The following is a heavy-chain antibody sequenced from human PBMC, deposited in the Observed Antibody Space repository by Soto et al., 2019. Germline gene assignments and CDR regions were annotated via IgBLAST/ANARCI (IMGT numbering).Heavy chain of an antibody. CDR1: GGSISSSNW. CDR3: ARDPGCSGGSCYSRGTIDY. D-gene: IGHD2-15*01. J-gene: IGHJ4*02. V-gene: IGHV4-4*02. Sequence: QVQLQESGPGLVKPSGTLSLTCAVSGGSISSSNWWSWVRQPPGKGLEWIGEIYHSGSTNYNPSLKSRVTISVDKSKNQFSLKLSSVTAADTAVYYCARDPGCSGGSCYSRGTIDYWGQGTLVTVSS. CDR2: IYHSGST.